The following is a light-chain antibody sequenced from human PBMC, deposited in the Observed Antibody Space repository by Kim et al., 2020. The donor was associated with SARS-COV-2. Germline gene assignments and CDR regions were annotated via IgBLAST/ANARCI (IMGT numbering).Light chain of an antibody. Sequence: PRERATLSCRASQSVSSSYLVWYQQKPGQAPRLLIYGASSRATGIPDRFSGSGSGTDFTLTISRLGPEDFAVYYCQQYGSSPPLTFGGGTKVDIK. CDR3: QQYGSSPPLT. J-gene: IGKJ4*01. CDR2: GAS. CDR1: QSVSSSY. V-gene: IGKV3-20*01.